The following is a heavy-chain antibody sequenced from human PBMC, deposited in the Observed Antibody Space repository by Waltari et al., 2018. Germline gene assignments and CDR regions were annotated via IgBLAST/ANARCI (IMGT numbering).Heavy chain of an antibody. CDR2: IYYSGST. CDR1: GGSISSHY. CDR3: ARDLNWGVFDY. V-gene: IGHV4-59*11. J-gene: IGHJ4*02. D-gene: IGHD7-27*01. Sequence: QVQLQESGPGLVKPSETLSLTCTVSGGSISSHYWSWIRRPPGKGLEWIGYIYYSGSTNYNPSLKSRVTISVDTSKNQFSLKLSSVTAADTAVYYCARDLNWGVFDYWGQGTLVTVSS.